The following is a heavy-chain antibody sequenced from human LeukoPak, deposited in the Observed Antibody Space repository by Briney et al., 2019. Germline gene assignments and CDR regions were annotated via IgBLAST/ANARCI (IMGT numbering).Heavy chain of an antibody. CDR1: GFTFSSYA. J-gene: IGHJ6*03. V-gene: IGHV3-23*01. CDR2: ISGSGGST. Sequence: QTGGSLRLSCAASGFTFSSYAMSWVRQAPGKGLEWVSGISGSGGSTYYADSVKGRFTISRDNSKNTQYLQMNSLRAEDTAVYYCAKEGFGELFYYYYYMDVWGKGTTVTVSS. CDR3: AKEGFGELFYYYYYMDV. D-gene: IGHD3-10*01.